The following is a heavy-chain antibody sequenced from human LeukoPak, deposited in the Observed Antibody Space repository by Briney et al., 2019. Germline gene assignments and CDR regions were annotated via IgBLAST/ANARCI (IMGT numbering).Heavy chain of an antibody. CDR3: VRGYSSTDLDV. Sequence: GGSLRLSCAASGFTFSSYSMNWVRQAPGKGLEWVSYISTSSGTIYYVDSVKGRFSVSRDNAKSSLFLQMNSLRVEDTAVYYCVRGYSSTDLDVWGQGTTVTVSS. CDR2: ISTSSGTI. D-gene: IGHD2-2*01. J-gene: IGHJ6*02. V-gene: IGHV3-48*01. CDR1: GFTFSSYS.